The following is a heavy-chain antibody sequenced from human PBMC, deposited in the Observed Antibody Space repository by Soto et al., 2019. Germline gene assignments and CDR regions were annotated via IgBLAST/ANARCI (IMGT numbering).Heavy chain of an antibody. CDR3: NWNNGYFDY. V-gene: IGHV3-53*01. D-gene: IGHD1-1*01. CDR2: IYNDGNT. J-gene: IGHJ4*02. CDR1: VFTVSSNY. Sequence: WWSLRLSCAASVFTVSSNYMSWCRQAPGKGLEWVSVIYNDGNTYYADSVKGRFTISRDNFKNTLYLQMNTLRAEDTAVYYCNWNNGYFDYWGQGTLVTVSS.